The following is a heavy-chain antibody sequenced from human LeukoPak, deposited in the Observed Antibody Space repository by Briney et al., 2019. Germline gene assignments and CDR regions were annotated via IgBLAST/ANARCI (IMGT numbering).Heavy chain of an antibody. D-gene: IGHD3-10*01. J-gene: IGHJ5*02. CDR3: ARDPMVRGSDWFDP. V-gene: IGHV1-2*02. CDR1: GYTFTGYY. CDR2: INPNSGGT. Sequence: ASVKVSCKASGYTFTGYYMHWVRQAPGQGLERMGWINPNSGGTNYAQKFQGRVTMTRDTSISTAYMELSRLRSDDTAVYYCARDPMVRGSDWFDPWGQGTLVTVSS.